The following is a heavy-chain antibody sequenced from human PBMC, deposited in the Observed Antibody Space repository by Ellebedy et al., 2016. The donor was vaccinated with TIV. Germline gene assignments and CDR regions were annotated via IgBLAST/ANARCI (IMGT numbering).Heavy chain of an antibody. CDR2: IYQDGTMK. D-gene: IGHD4-17*01. CDR3: ARRGSYGDYAVQVNNWFDR. J-gene: IGHJ5*02. Sequence: GESLKISCTASGFSFRSYWMAWVRQAPGKGLEWVANIYQDGTMKYSLDSVRGRFVISRDNAKNSLYLQINSLRTEDTAVYYCARRGSYGDYAVQVNNWFDRWGQGTLVTV. CDR1: GFSFRSYW. V-gene: IGHV3-7*01.